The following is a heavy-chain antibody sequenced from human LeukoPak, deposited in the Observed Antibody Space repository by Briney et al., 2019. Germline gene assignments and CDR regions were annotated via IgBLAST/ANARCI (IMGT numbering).Heavy chain of an antibody. D-gene: IGHD2-2*01. V-gene: IGHV3-20*04. CDR1: GFTFDDFG. Sequence: GGSLRLSCAASGFTFDDFGMSWVRQGPGKGLEWVSHINWDGGSTGYAESVKGRFTISRDNAKNSLYLQMNSLRAGDTALYYCVVPGTVVDYWGQGTLVTVSS. J-gene: IGHJ4*02. CDR2: INWDGGST. CDR3: VVPGTVVDY.